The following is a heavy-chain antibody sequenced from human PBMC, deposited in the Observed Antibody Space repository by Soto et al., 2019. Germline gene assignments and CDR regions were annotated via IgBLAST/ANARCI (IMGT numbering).Heavy chain of an antibody. CDR1: GGSISSGNYY. CDR2: IYYSGST. V-gene: IGHV4-39*01. Sequence: PSETLSLTCTVSGGSISSGNYYWGWVRQPPGKVLEWIGSIYYSGSTYYNPSLKSRVTISADTSKNQFSLKPSSVTAADTAVYYCARGKGTITMVRGVVYNWFDPWGQGTLVTVSS. D-gene: IGHD3-10*01. J-gene: IGHJ5*02. CDR3: ARGKGTITMVRGVVYNWFDP.